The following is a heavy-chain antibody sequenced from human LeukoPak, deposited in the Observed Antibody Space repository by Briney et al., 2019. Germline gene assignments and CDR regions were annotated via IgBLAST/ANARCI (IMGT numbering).Heavy chain of an antibody. CDR3: ANPRVPAANGWFDP. Sequence: GGSLRLSCAASGFTFSSYAMSWVRQAPGKGREWVSAISGSGGSTYYADSVKGRFTISRDNSKNTLYLQMNSLRAEDTAVYYCANPRVPAANGWFDPWGQGTLVTVSS. CDR1: GFTFSSYA. CDR2: ISGSGGST. J-gene: IGHJ5*02. V-gene: IGHV3-23*01. D-gene: IGHD2-2*01.